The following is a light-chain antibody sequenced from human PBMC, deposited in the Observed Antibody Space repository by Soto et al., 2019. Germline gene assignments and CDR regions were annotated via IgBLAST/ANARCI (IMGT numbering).Light chain of an antibody. CDR3: QQYGSSPRT. CDR2: GAS. V-gene: IGKV3-20*01. CDR1: QSVSSSF. Sequence: EIVLTQSPGTLSLSPGERATLSCRASQSVSSSFLAWYQQKPGQAPRLLIYGASSRATGIPDIFSGSGSATDFTLTISRLEPEDFAVYYCQQYGSSPRTFGQGTKVEIK. J-gene: IGKJ1*01.